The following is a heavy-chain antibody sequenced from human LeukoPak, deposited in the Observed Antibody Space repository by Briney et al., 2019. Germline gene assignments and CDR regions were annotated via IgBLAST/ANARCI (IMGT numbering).Heavy chain of an antibody. V-gene: IGHV4-59*01. CDR1: GGPISSYY. J-gene: IGHJ4*02. D-gene: IGHD1-26*01. CDR3: ARAPISGSYLVDY. CDR2: IYYSGST. Sequence: KPSETLSLTCTVSGGPISSYYWSWIRQPPGKGLEWIGYIYYSGSTNYNPSPKSRVTISVDTSKNQFSLKLSSVTAADTAVYYCARAPISGSYLVDYWGQGTLVTVSS.